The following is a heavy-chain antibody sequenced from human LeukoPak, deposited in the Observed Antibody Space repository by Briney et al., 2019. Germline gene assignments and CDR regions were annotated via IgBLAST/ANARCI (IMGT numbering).Heavy chain of an antibody. CDR1: GFTFSDYY. J-gene: IGHJ6*02. D-gene: IGHD3-10*01. CDR3: ARDGMVRGVIIRTYYYYGMDV. V-gene: IGHV3-11*01. CDR2: ISSSGNTI. Sequence: GGSLRLSCAASGFTFSDYYMSWIRQAPGKGLEWVSYISSSGNTIYYADSVKGRFTISRDNAKNSLYLQMNSLRAEDTAVYYCARDGMVRGVIIRTYYYYGMDVWGQGTTVTVSS.